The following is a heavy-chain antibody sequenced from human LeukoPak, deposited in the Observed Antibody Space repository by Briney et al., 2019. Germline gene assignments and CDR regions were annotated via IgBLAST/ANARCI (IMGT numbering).Heavy chain of an antibody. CDR1: GFTFSSYA. CDR2: ISGSGGST. CDR3: ATEPKLEMATILNYDY. D-gene: IGHD5-24*01. V-gene: IGHV3-23*01. J-gene: IGHJ4*02. Sequence: GGSLRLSCAASGFTFSSYAMSWVRQAPGKGVEWVSAISGSGGSTYYADSVKGRFTISRDNSKNTLYLQMNSLRAEDTAVYYCATEPKLEMATILNYDYWGQGTLVTVSS.